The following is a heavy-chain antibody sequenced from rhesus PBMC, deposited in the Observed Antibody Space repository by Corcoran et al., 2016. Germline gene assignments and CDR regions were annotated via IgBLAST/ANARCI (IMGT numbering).Heavy chain of an antibody. D-gene: IGHD6-13*01. Sequence: EVQLVESGGGLAKPGGSLRLSCAASGFTFSSYWMNWVRQTPGKGLEWISDINSVGGSTYDAESVKGRFTIYRDKSKNTLSLQMNSLRAEDTAVYYCAKEDSSWSEGYGLDSWGQGVVVTVSS. V-gene: IGHV3S42*01. CDR2: INSVGGST. CDR3: AKEDSSWSEGYGLDS. CDR1: GFTFSSYW. J-gene: IGHJ6*01.